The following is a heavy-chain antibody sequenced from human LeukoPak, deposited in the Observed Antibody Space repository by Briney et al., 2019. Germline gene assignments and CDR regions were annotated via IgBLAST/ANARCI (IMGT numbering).Heavy chain of an antibody. Sequence: PSETLSLTCTVSGGSISSSSYYWGWIRQPPGKGLEWIGYIYYSGSTYYNPSLKSRVTISVDTSKNQFSLKLSSVTAADTAVYYCARGNGYDYYYMDVWGKGTTVTVSS. CDR3: ARGNGYDYYYMDV. D-gene: IGHD2-8*01. CDR1: GGSISSSSYY. CDR2: IYYSGST. J-gene: IGHJ6*03. V-gene: IGHV4-30-4*08.